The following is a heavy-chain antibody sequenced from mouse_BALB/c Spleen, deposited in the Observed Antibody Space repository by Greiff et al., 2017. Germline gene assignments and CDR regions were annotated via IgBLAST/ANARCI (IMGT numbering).Heavy chain of an antibody. CDR3: ARLSDNAMDY. V-gene: IGHV1-80*01. CDR2: IYPGDGDT. Sequence: VQLQQSGAELVRPGSSVKISCKASGYAFSSYWMNWVKQRPGQGLEWIGQIYPGDGDTNYNGKFKGKATLTADKSSSTAYMQLSSLTSEDSAVYFCARLSDNAMDYWGQGTSVTVSS. CDR1: GYAFSSYW. D-gene: IGHD3-2*02. J-gene: IGHJ4*01.